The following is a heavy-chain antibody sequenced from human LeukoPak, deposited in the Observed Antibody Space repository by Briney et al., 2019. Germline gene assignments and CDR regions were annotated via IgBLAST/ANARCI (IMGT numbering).Heavy chain of an antibody. CDR1: GGSISSYY. V-gene: IGHV4-59*12. CDR3: ARSFGEVSHFDF. Sequence: SETLSLTCTVSGGSISSYYWSWIRQPPGKGLEWIGYIYYSGSTYYNPSLKSRVTISVDTSKNQFSLKLSSVTAADTAVYYCARSFGEVSHFDFWGQGTLVTVSS. J-gene: IGHJ4*02. D-gene: IGHD3-10*01. CDR2: IYYSGST.